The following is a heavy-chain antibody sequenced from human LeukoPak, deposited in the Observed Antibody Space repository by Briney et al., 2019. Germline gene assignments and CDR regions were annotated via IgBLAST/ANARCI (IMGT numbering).Heavy chain of an antibody. CDR1: GFTFSSYS. D-gene: IGHD6-6*01. J-gene: IGHJ6*02. V-gene: IGHV3-21*01. CDR3: ARASQARHDYYYYGMDV. CDR2: ISSSSSYI. Sequence: GGSLRLSCAASGFTFSSYSMNWVRQAPGKGLEWVSSISSSSSYIYYADSVKGRFTISRDNAKNSLYLQMNSLRAEDTAVYYCARASQARHDYYYYGMDVWGQGTTVTVSS.